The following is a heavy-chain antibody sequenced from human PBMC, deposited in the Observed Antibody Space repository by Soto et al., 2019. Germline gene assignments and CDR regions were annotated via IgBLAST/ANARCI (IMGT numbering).Heavy chain of an antibody. CDR2: IWYDGSSK. CDR3: ARDSLRYSSGWLSYFDY. D-gene: IGHD6-19*01. CDR1: GFTFSSYG. J-gene: IGHJ4*02. V-gene: IGHV3-33*01. Sequence: QVQLVESGGGVVQPGRSLRLSCAASGFTFSSYGMHWVRQAPGKGLEWVAVIWYDGSSKYYADSVKGRFTISRDNSKNTLYRQMNSLRAEDTAVYYCARDSLRYSSGWLSYFDYWGQGTLVTVSS.